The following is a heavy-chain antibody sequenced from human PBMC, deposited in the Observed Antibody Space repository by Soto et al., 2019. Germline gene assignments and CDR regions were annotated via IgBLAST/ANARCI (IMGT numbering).Heavy chain of an antibody. Sequence: PGGPLRLACTDSGFSFSTYSMAWVRQTPGKGLAWVSGLSGGGSNTFYADSVQGRFTISVDNSKNTVYLLMNSLRVEDTAVYYCARWDGYGDVWGQGTLGTVSS. CDR2: LSGGGSNT. J-gene: IGHJ4*02. D-gene: IGHD4-17*01. CDR1: GFSFSTYS. CDR3: ARWDGYGDV. V-gene: IGHV3-23*01.